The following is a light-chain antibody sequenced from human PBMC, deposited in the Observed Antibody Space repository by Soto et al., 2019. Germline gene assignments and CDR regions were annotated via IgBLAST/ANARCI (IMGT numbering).Light chain of an antibody. J-gene: IGKJ2*01. CDR3: QQYDSSPYT. Sequence: EIVLTQSPGTLSLSPGERVTLSCRAIQSVSSNYLAWYQQKPGQAPRLLIYGASSRATDIPDRFSGSGSGTDFTLTISRLEPEDFAVYFCQQYDSSPYTFGQGTKLEIK. V-gene: IGKV3-20*01. CDR1: QSVSSNY. CDR2: GAS.